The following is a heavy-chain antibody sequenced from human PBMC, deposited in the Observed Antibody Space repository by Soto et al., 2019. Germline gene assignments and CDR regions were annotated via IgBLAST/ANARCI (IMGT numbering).Heavy chain of an antibody. V-gene: IGHV4-31*03. CDR3: ARATVTIYYFDY. CDR1: GGSISSGGYY. CDR2: IYYSGST. J-gene: IGHJ4*02. D-gene: IGHD4-17*01. Sequence: SETLSLTCTVSGGSISSGGYYWSWIRQHPGKGLEWIGYIYYSGSTYYNPSLKSRVTISVDTSKNQFSLKMSSVTAADTAVYYCARATVTIYYFDYWGQGTLVTVSS.